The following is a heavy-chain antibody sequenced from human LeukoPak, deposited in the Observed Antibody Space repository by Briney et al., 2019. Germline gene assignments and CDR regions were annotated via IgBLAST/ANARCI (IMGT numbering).Heavy chain of an antibody. CDR1: GFTFSRYW. J-gene: IGHJ4*02. Sequence: SGGSLRLSCAASGFTFSRYWMRCVRHAPEKGRESVSRINTDGTVTTYADSVKGRFTVSRDNADNTMFLQMNSVRDEDTAVYYCATKQWLAPPPDSWGQGTPVTVSS. CDR3: ATKQWLAPPPDS. D-gene: IGHD6-19*01. CDR2: INTDGTVT. V-gene: IGHV3-74*01.